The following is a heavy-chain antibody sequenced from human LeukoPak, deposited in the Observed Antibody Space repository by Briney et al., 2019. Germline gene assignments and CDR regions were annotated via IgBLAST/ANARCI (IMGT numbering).Heavy chain of an antibody. CDR1: GGSFSGYY. D-gene: IGHD1-1*01. CDR3: ARAKNMEGWFDP. CDR2: INHSGST. Sequence: SETLSLTCAVYGGSFSGYYWSWIRQPPGKGLGWIGEINHSGSTNYNPSLKSRVTISVDTSKSQFSLKLSSVTAADTAVYYCARAKNMEGWFDPWGQGTLVTVSS. J-gene: IGHJ5*02. V-gene: IGHV4-34*01.